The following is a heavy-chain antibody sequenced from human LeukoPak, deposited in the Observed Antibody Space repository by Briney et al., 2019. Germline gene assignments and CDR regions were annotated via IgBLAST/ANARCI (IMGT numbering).Heavy chain of an antibody. D-gene: IGHD4-11*01. Sequence: GSLRLSCAASGFTFSSYAMSWVRQAPGKGLEWVANIKQDGSEKYYVDSVKGRFTISRDNAKNSLYLQMNSLRAEDTAVYYCARMTTVTTFWFDPWGQGTLVTVSS. CDR1: GFTFSSYA. CDR2: IKQDGSEK. CDR3: ARMTTVTTFWFDP. V-gene: IGHV3-7*01. J-gene: IGHJ5*02.